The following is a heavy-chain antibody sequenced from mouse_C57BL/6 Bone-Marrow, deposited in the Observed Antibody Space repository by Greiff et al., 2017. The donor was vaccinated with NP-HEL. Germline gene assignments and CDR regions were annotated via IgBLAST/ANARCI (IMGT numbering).Heavy chain of an antibody. Sequence: EVQLVESGAELVRPGASVKLSCTASGFNIKDDYMHWVKQRPEQGLEWIGWIDPENGDTEYASKFQGKATITADTSSNTAYLQLSSLTSEDTAVYYCTTPAPYLDWYFDVWGTGTTVTVSS. V-gene: IGHV14-4*01. CDR2: IDPENGDT. D-gene: IGHD5-5*01. CDR3: TTPAPYLDWYFDV. J-gene: IGHJ1*03. CDR1: GFNIKDDY.